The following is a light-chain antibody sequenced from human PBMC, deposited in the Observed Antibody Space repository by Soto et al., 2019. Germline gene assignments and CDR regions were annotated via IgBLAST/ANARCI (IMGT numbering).Light chain of an antibody. Sequence: EIVLTQSRATLSVSPGERATLACRASQTVSSNLAWYQHKPGQAPRLLIYLASNRAAGVPARFSGSGSGTDFTLTISDVEPEDFAVYYCHQRQSWPRTFGQGTKVDIK. CDR1: QTVSSN. J-gene: IGKJ1*01. CDR3: HQRQSWPRT. V-gene: IGKV3-11*01. CDR2: LAS.